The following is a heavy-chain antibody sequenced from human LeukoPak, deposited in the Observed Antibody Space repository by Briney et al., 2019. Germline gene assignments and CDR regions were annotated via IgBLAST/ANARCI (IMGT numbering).Heavy chain of an antibody. V-gene: IGHV1-8*01. CDR2: MNPNSGNT. J-gene: IGHJ4*02. Sequence: GASVKVSCKASGYTFTSYDINWLRQATGQGLEWMGWMNPNSGNTGYAHKFQGRVTITRNTSISTAYMELSSLRSEDTAVYYCARGIRITMVRGPRRGDYYFDYWGQGTLVTVSS. CDR3: ARGIRITMVRGPRRGDYYFDY. D-gene: IGHD3-10*01. CDR1: GYTFTSYD.